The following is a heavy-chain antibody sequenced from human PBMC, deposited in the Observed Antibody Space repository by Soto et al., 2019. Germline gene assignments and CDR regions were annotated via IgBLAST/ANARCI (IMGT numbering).Heavy chain of an antibody. D-gene: IGHD3-10*01. CDR2: INQDGSGK. Sequence: GGSLRLSCAASGFIFSSYWMSWVRQAPGKGLEWVANINQDGSGKYYVDSVKGRFTISRDNARNSLYLQMNSLSAEDTAVYYCARETGYYGSGTAFDFWGQGTMVTVSS. CDR1: GFIFSSYW. CDR3: ARETGYYGSGTAFDF. V-gene: IGHV3-7*01. J-gene: IGHJ3*01.